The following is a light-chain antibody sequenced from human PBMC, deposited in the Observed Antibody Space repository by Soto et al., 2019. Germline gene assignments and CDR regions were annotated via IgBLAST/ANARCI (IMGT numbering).Light chain of an antibody. CDR1: QSVRSSY. CDR3: QHYGSSPPIT. Sequence: EIVLTQSPGTLSLSPGERATLSCRASQSVRSSYLAWYQQKPGQAPRLLIYGASSRATGIPDRFSGSGSGTDFALTISRLEPEDCAVYYCQHYGSSPPITFGPGTKVDIK. V-gene: IGKV3-20*01. CDR2: GAS. J-gene: IGKJ3*01.